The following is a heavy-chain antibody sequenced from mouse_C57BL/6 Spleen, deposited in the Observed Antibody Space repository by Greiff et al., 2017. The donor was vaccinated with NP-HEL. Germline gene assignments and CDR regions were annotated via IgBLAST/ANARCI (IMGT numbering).Heavy chain of an antibody. V-gene: IGHV5-4*01. D-gene: IGHD2-4*01. CDR1: GFTFSSYA. Sequence: EVHLVESGGGLVKPGGSLKLSCAASGFTFSSYAMSWVRQTPEKRLEWVATISDGGSYTYYPDNVKGRFTISRDNAKNNLYLQMSHLKSEDTAMYYCARYDYDEGSYAMDYWGQGTSVTVSS. CDR2: ISDGGSYT. J-gene: IGHJ4*01. CDR3: ARYDYDEGSYAMDY.